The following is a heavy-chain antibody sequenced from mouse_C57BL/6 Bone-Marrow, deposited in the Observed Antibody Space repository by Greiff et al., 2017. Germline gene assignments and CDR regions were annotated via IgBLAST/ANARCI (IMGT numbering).Heavy chain of an antibody. V-gene: IGHV1-18*01. Sequence: EVQLQQSGPELVKPGASVKIPCKASGYTFTDYNMDWVKQSHGKSLEWIGDINPNNGGTIYNQKFKGKATLTVDKSSSTAYMELRSLTSEDTAVYYWARSHIITTVVAFDYWGQGTTLTVSS. D-gene: IGHD1-1*01. J-gene: IGHJ2*01. CDR3: ARSHIITTVVAFDY. CDR2: INPNNGGT. CDR1: GYTFTDYN.